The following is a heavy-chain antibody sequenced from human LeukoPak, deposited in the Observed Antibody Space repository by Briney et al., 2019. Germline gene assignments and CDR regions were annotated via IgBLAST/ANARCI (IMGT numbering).Heavy chain of an antibody. V-gene: IGHV4-34*09. CDR2: INHSGST. D-gene: IGHD6-6*01. Sequence: SETLSLTCAVYGGSFSGYYWSWIRQPPGKGLEWIGEINHSGSTNYNPSLKSRVTISVETSKNQFSLKLRSATAADTAVYYCARGLYSIVEYWGQGTLVTVSS. J-gene: IGHJ4*02. CDR3: ARGLYSIVEY. CDR1: GGSFSGYY.